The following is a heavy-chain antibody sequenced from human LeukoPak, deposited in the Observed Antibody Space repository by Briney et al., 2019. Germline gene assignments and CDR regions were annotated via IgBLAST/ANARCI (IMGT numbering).Heavy chain of an antibody. D-gene: IGHD6-13*01. CDR3: ATGASGSWDF. Sequence: GGSLRLSCAASGFTFSSYAMSWVRQAPGKGLEWVSAISGSGGSTYYADSVKGRFTISRDNSKNTLYLQMNSLRDDDTAMYYCATGASGSWDFGGQGTLVTVSS. CDR1: GFTFSSYA. CDR2: ISGSGGST. J-gene: IGHJ4*02. V-gene: IGHV3-23*01.